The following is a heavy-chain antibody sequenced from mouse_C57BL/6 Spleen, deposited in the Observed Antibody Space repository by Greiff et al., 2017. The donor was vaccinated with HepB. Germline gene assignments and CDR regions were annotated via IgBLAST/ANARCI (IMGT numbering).Heavy chain of an antibody. CDR3: TRERYYGSSYAWYFDV. J-gene: IGHJ1*03. Sequence: QVQLQQSGAELVRPGASVTLSCKASGYTFTDYEMHWVKQTPVHGLEWIGAIDPETGGTAYNQKFKGKAILTADKSSSTAYMELRSLTSEDSAVYYCTRERYYGSSYAWYFDVGGTGTTVTVSS. V-gene: IGHV1-15*01. CDR1: GYTFTDYE. D-gene: IGHD1-1*01. CDR2: IDPETGGT.